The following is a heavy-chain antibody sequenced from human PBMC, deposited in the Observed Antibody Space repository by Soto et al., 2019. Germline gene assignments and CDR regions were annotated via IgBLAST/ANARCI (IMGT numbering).Heavy chain of an antibody. J-gene: IGHJ5*02. CDR1: GGSFSSYS. D-gene: IGHD3-16*01. V-gene: IGHV1-69*01. CDR2: IIPMFGTP. Sequence: QVQLVQSGAEVKKPGSSVKVSCKASGGSFSSYSINWMRQAPGQGLEWIGGIIPMFGTPNFAPKFLGRVTLTADESTNTAYMELSRLTSEHTAVYYCAEGGGAYDTWGQGTLVTVSS. CDR3: AEGGGAYDT.